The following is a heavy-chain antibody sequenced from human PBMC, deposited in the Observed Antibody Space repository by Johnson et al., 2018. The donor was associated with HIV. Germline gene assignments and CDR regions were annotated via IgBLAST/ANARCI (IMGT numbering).Heavy chain of an antibody. J-gene: IGHJ3*02. V-gene: IGHV3-11*01. D-gene: IGHD5-24*01. Sequence: QVQLVETGGGLIQPGGSLRLSCAASGFTVSSNYMSWVRQAPGKGLAWVSYISSSGSTIYYADSVKGRFTISRDNAKNSLYLQMNSLRAEDTALYYCAKGGDGYHGYGAFDIWGQGTMVTVSS. CDR2: ISSSGSTI. CDR1: GFTVSSNY. CDR3: AKGGDGYHGYGAFDI.